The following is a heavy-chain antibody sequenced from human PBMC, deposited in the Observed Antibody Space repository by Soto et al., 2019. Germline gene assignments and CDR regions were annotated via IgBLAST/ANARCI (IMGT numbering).Heavy chain of an antibody. J-gene: IGHJ6*02. D-gene: IGHD1-26*01. Sequence: PSETLSLTCTLAGGSISSYYWSWIRQPPGKVLEWIGYIHSSGSTNYNPYLKSRVTISVDTATNQCSVKLSSVTAADAAVYYCARERGLRIVGATRYYYGMDVWGQGTTVTVSS. V-gene: IGHV4-59*01. CDR1: GGSISSYY. CDR2: IHSSGST. CDR3: ARERGLRIVGATRYYYGMDV.